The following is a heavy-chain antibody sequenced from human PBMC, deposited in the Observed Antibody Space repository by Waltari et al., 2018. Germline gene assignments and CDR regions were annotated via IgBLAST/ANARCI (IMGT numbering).Heavy chain of an antibody. CDR3: ARGRRDGYNLIDFDY. J-gene: IGHJ4*02. D-gene: IGHD5-12*01. CDR2: IYYSGST. CDR1: GFIFRSYA. V-gene: IGHV4-59*01. Sequence: VQLVEAGGDLVQSGGSLRLSCVGSGFIFRSYAMNWVRPAQGKGLEWIGYIYYSGSTNYNPSLKSRVTISVDTSKNQFSLKLSSVTAADTALYYCARGRRDGYNLIDFDYWGQGTLVTVSS.